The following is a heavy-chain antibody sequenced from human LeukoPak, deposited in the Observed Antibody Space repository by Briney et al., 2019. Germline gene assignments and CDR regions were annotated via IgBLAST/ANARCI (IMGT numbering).Heavy chain of an antibody. Sequence: ASVKVSCKASGYTFTSYGISWVRQAPGQGLEWMGWISAYNGNTNYAQKLQGRVTMTTDTSTSTPYMELRSLRSDDTAVYYCARAPRIAVAGNFDYWGQGTLVTVSS. D-gene: IGHD6-19*01. CDR1: GYTFTSYG. J-gene: IGHJ4*02. CDR2: ISAYNGNT. V-gene: IGHV1-18*01. CDR3: ARAPRIAVAGNFDY.